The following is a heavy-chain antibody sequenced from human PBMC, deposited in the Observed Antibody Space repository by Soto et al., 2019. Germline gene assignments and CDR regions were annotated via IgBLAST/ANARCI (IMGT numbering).Heavy chain of an antibody. CDR2: IIPIIGIA. Sequence: QVQLVQSGAEVKKPGSSVKVSCKASGGTFSSYTISWVRQAPGQGLEWMGRIIPIIGIANYAQKFQGRVTITADKSTSTAYMELSSLRSEDTAVYYCARTNDYYYFDYWGQGTLVTVSS. CDR1: GGTFSSYT. D-gene: IGHD4-17*01. V-gene: IGHV1-69*02. J-gene: IGHJ4*02. CDR3: ARTNDYYYFDY.